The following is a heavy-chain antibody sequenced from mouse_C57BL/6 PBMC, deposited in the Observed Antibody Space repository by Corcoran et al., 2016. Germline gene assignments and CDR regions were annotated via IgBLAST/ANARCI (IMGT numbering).Heavy chain of an antibody. V-gene: IGHV1-26*01. CDR1: GYTFTDYY. CDR3: ARSVYYDYDGYLDS. J-gene: IGHJ2*01. D-gene: IGHD2-4*01. Sequence: EVQLQQSGPELVKPGASVKISCKASGYTFTDYYMNWVKPSHGKSLEWIGDINPNNGGTSYNQKFKGKATLTVDQSSSTAYMELRRLTSEDSAGYYCARSVYYDYDGYLDSGGQGSTLTVSS. CDR2: INPNNGGT.